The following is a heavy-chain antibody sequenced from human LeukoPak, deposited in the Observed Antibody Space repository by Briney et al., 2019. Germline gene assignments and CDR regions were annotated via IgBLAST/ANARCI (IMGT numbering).Heavy chain of an antibody. V-gene: IGHV3-21*01. Sequence: AGGSLRLSCAASGFTFSSYTMNWVRQAPGKGLEWVSSITSSSYIYYADSAKGRFTISRDNAKNSLFLQMNSLRAEDTAVYYCASGDTTGYSGDAFNIWGQGTMVTVSS. D-gene: IGHD3-22*01. CDR2: ITSSSYI. CDR3: ASGDTTGYSGDAFNI. J-gene: IGHJ3*02. CDR1: GFTFSSYT.